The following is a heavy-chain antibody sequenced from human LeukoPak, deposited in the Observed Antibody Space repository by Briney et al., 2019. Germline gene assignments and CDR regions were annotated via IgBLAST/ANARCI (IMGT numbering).Heavy chain of an antibody. Sequence: GGSLRLSCAASGFTFSSYAMSWVRQAPGKGLEWVSAISGSGGSTYYADSVKGRFTISRDNSKNTLYLQMNSLRAEDTAVYYCAKDRRYYYDSSGYFQHWGQGTLVTVSS. J-gene: IGHJ1*01. V-gene: IGHV3-23*01. CDR1: GFTFSSYA. CDR3: AKDRRYYYDSSGYFQH. D-gene: IGHD3-22*01. CDR2: ISGSGGST.